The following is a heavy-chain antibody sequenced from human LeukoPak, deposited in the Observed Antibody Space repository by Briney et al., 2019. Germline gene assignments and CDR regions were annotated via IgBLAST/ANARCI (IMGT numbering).Heavy chain of an antibody. D-gene: IGHD1-26*01. CDR2: ILNDGSHK. V-gene: IGHV3-30*09. CDR3: ARGLVGISGAFDV. Sequence: GGSLRLSCEGSGFTFSTYNLHWVRPAPGKGLEWVAVILNDGSHKYDADSVRGRFDVSRDNSKNTLYLQLRSLRPEDTGVYFCARGLVGISGAFDVWGHGTMVTVSS. J-gene: IGHJ3*01. CDR1: GFTFSTYN.